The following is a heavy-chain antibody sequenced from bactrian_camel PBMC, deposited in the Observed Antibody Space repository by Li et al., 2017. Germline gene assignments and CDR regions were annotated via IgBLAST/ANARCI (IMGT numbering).Heavy chain of an antibody. Sequence: QVQLVESGGGLVQPGGSLRLACAASENVSKYYMAWFRQAPGKEREGVAAIDHTGSPTYTYSVMGRFTISRDNVKNTLYLQMNALKPEDTAMYYCAAGDLLCKGVHELAHWGQGTQVTVS. CDR2: IDHTGSP. V-gene: IGHV3S53*01. CDR1: ENVSKYY. J-gene: IGHJ4*01. D-gene: IGHD2*01. CDR3: AAGDLLCKGVHELAH.